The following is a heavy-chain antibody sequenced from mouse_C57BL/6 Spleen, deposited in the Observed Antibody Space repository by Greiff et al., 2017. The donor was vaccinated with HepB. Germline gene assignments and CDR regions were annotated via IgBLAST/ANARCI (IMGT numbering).Heavy chain of an antibody. CDR3: ARAYSNSAWFAY. CDR1: GFTFSSYA. J-gene: IGHJ3*01. CDR2: ISDGGSYT. Sequence: EVKVEESGGGLVKPGGSLKLSCAASGFTFSSYAMSWVRQTPEKRLEWVATISDGGSYTYYPDNVKGRFTISRDNAKNNLYLQMSHLKSEETAMYYCARAYSNSAWFAYWGQGTLVTVSA. V-gene: IGHV5-4*03. D-gene: IGHD2-5*01.